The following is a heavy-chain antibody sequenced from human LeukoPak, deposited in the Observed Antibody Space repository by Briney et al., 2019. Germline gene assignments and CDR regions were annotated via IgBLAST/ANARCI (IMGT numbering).Heavy chain of an antibody. V-gene: IGHV1-2*02. CDR3: ARDRGWRYFDWLPFEYFQH. CDR2: INPNSGGT. Sequence: KPGASVKVSCKASGYAFTGYYMHWVRQAPGQGLEWMGWINPNSGGTNYAQKLQGRVTMTTDTSTSTAYMELRSLRSDDTAVYYCARDRGWRYFDWLPFEYFQHWGQGTLVTVSS. J-gene: IGHJ1*01. D-gene: IGHD3-9*01. CDR1: GYAFTGYY.